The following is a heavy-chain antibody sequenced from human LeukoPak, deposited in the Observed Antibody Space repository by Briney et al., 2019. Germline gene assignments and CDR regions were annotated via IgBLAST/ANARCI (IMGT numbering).Heavy chain of an antibody. Sequence: GGCLRLSCAASGFTPSNSWLHWVRQAPGKGRVWVSRINERGSSTSYADSVKGRFTISRDNAKNTLYLQMNNLRADDTAVYCCAGGRLVATSKAVPIDYWGQGTLVTVSS. CDR3: AGGRLVATSKAVPIDY. J-gene: IGHJ4*02. D-gene: IGHD5-12*01. CDR2: INERGSST. CDR1: GFTPSNSW. V-gene: IGHV3-74*01.